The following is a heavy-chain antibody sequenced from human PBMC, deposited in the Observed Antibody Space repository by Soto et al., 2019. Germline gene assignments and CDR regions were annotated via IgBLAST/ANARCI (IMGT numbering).Heavy chain of an antibody. V-gene: IGHV3-30-3*01. CDR1: GFTFSTYA. CDR2: TSYDGNNK. D-gene: IGHD2-2*01. Sequence: PGGSLRLSCAASGFTFSTYAFHWVRQAPGKGLEWVTLTSYDGNNKYFADSVKDRFTISRDNSKNTLYLQMHSLRAEDTAVYYCARELGYCSSTSCYDGLKTWGQGTLVTVSS. CDR3: ARELGYCSSTSCYDGLKT. J-gene: IGHJ5*02.